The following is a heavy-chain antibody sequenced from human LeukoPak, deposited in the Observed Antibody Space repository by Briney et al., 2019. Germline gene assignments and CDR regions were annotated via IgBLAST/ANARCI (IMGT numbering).Heavy chain of an antibody. CDR1: GFTFSSYE. D-gene: IGHD3-10*01. V-gene: IGHV3-48*03. J-gene: IGHJ4*02. Sequence: GGSLRLSCAASGFTFSSYEMNWVRQAPGKGLEWISYISASGNPMFYADSVKGRFTISRDNAKNSLYLQMNSLRAEDTAIYYCAKDGGSGILYWGQGTLVTVSS. CDR2: ISASGNPM. CDR3: AKDGGSGILY.